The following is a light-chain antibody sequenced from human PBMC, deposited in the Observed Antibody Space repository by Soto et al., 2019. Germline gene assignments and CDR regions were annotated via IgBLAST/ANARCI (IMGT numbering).Light chain of an antibody. V-gene: IGLV1-44*01. J-gene: IGLJ2*01. CDR2: SSD. Sequence: QSVLTQPPSASGTPGQRVTISCSGTRSNIGGHAVNWYQQLPGTAPKRLIFSSDLRPSGVPDRFSGSKSGTSASPAISGLQSEDEADYSCAAWDDSLNAVVFGGGTKVTVL. CDR3: AAWDDSLNAVV. CDR1: RSNIGGHA.